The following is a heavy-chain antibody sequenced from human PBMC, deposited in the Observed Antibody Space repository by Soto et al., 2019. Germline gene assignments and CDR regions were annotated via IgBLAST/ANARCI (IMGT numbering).Heavy chain of an antibody. J-gene: IGHJ3*02. CDR2: MNPNSGNT. CDR3: ARGGKIVATDAFDI. Sequence: ASVKVSCKASGYTFTSYDINWVRQATGQGLEWMGWMNPNSGNTGYAQKFQGRVTMTRNTSISTAYMELSSLRSEDTAVYYCARGGKIVATDAFDIWGQGTMVTVSS. CDR1: GYTFTSYD. D-gene: IGHD5-12*01. V-gene: IGHV1-8*01.